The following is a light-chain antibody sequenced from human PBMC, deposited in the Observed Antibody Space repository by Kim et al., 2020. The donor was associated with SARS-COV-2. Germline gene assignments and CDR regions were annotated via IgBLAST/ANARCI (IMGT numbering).Light chain of an antibody. CDR3: QQYNKWPMYT. Sequence: VSPGEIATLSCRASQSISTNLAWYQHKPGQAPSLLIYGASTRATGVPARFSGSGSGTDFTLTISSLQSEDFAVYFCQQYNKWPMYTFGQGTKLEI. CDR2: GAS. V-gene: IGKV3-15*01. J-gene: IGKJ2*01. CDR1: QSISTN.